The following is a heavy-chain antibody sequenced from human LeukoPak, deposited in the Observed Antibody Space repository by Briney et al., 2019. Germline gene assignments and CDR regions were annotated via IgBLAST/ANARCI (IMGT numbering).Heavy chain of an antibody. Sequence: GESLKISCKGSGYSFTSYWIGWVRQMSGKDLEWVGIIYPGDSETRYSPSFQGQVTISADKSISTAYLQWSSLKASDTAIYYCARSLVTIFDYWGQGTLATVSS. CDR3: ARSLVTIFDY. CDR1: GYSFTSYW. D-gene: IGHD6-6*01. V-gene: IGHV5-51*01. CDR2: IYPGDSET. J-gene: IGHJ4*02.